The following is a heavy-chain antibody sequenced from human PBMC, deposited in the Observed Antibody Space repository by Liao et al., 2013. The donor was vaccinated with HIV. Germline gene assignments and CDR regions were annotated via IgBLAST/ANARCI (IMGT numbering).Heavy chain of an antibody. CDR1: GGSISSSSYY. CDR2: IYTSGST. D-gene: IGHD6-13*01. CDR3: ARFPSSWYAYFDY. J-gene: IGHJ4*02. V-gene: IGHV4-61*02. Sequence: QLQLQESGPGLVKPSETLSLTCTVSGGSISSSSYYWSWIRQPAGKGLEWIGRIYTSGSTNYNPSLKSRVTISVDTSKNQFSLKLTSVTAADTAVYYCARFPSSWYAYFDYWGQGTLVTVSS.